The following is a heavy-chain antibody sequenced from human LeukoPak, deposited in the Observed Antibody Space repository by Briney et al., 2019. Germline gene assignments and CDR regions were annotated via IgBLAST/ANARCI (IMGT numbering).Heavy chain of an antibody. CDR2: ISYDGSNK. D-gene: IGHD6-19*01. CDR3: ATTVAGTSAFDI. Sequence: GRSLRLSCAASGFTFSSYAMHWVRQAPGKGLEWVGVISYDGSNKYYADSVKGRFTISRDNSKNTLYLQMNSLRAEDTAVYYCATTVAGTSAFDIWGQGTMVTVSS. J-gene: IGHJ3*02. V-gene: IGHV3-30*04. CDR1: GFTFSSYA.